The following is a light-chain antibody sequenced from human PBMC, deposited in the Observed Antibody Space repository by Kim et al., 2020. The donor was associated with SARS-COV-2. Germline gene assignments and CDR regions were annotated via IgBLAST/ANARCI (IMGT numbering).Light chain of an antibody. CDR1: QNIDSW. V-gene: IGKV1-5*01. Sequence: GDRVTIPCRASQNIDSWLAWYQQRPGKAPTLLVSDASTLKSGVPSRFSGSGSGTEFTLTISSLQPDDFATYFCQHYDSYSWTFGQGTKVDIK. CDR3: QHYDSYSWT. J-gene: IGKJ1*01. CDR2: DAS.